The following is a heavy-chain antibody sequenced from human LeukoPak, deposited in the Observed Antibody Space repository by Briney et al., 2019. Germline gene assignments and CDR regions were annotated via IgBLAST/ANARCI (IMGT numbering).Heavy chain of an antibody. J-gene: IGHJ6*02. Sequence: SETLSLTCTVSGGSISSSSYYWGWIRQPPGKGLEWIGSIYYSGSTYYNPSLKSRVTISVDTSKNQFSLKLSSVTAADTAVYYCARRARATYYYYYGMDVWGQGTTVTVSS. V-gene: IGHV4-39*01. CDR1: GGSISSSSYY. CDR3: ARRARATYYYYYGMDV. CDR2: IYYSGST.